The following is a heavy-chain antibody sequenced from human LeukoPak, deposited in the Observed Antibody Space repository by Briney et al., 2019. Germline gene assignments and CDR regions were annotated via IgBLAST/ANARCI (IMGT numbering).Heavy chain of an antibody. V-gene: IGHV1-2*02. J-gene: IGHJ4*02. Sequence: ASVKVSCKASGYTFTSYGISWVRQAPGQGLEWMGWINPNSGGTNYAQNFQGRVTMTRDTSISTAYMELSRLRSDDTAVYYCARGGGYSANAAGYWGQGTLVTVSS. CDR3: ARGGGYSANAAGY. CDR2: INPNSGGT. CDR1: GYTFTSYG. D-gene: IGHD5-12*01.